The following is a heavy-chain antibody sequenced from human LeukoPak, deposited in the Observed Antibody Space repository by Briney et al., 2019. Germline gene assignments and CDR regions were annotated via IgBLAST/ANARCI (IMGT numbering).Heavy chain of an antibody. J-gene: IGHJ6*02. V-gene: IGHV1-2*02. CDR1: GYTFTGYY. CDR2: INPNSGGT. D-gene: IGHD2-15*01. Sequence: ASVKVSCKASGYTFTGYYMHWVRQAPGQGLEWMGWINPNSGGTNYVQKFQGRVTMTRDTSISTAYMELSRLRSDDTAVYYCAREHTEEYCSGGSCYHHNYGMDVWGQGTTVTVSS. CDR3: AREHTEEYCSGGSCYHHNYGMDV.